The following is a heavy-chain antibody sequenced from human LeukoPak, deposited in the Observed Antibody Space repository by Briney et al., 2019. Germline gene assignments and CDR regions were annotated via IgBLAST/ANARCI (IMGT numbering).Heavy chain of an antibody. D-gene: IGHD1-26*01. CDR3: AGSPDGSYLDS. Sequence: SQTLSLTCAISGDSVSSNSAAWNWLRQSPSRGLEWLGRTYYRSKWYSDYAVSVKSRITINADTSKNQFSLHLSSVTPDDTAVYYCAGSPDGSYLDSWGQGALVTVSS. CDR1: GDSVSSNSAA. J-gene: IGHJ4*02. V-gene: IGHV6-1*01. CDR2: TYYRSKWYS.